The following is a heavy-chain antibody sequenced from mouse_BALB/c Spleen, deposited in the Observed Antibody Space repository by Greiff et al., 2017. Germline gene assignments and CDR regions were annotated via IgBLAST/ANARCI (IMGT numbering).Heavy chain of an antibody. CDR3: ARRLGYAMDY. Sequence: QVQLQQSGAELVWPGTSVKVSCKASGYAFTNYLIEWVKQRPGQGLEWIGVINPGSGGTNYNEKFKGKATLTADKSSSTAYMQLSSLTSDDSAVYFCARRLGYAMDYWGQGTSVTVSS. J-gene: IGHJ4*01. CDR1: GYAFTNYL. V-gene: IGHV1-54*01. D-gene: IGHD4-1*01. CDR2: INPGSGGT.